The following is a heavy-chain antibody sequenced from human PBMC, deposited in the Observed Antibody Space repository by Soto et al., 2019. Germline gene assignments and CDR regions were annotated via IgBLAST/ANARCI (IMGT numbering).Heavy chain of an antibody. J-gene: IGHJ6*02. D-gene: IGHD6-13*01. V-gene: IGHV4-34*01. CDR2: INHSGST. Sequence: ETLSLTCAVYGGSFGGYYWSWIRQPPGKGLEWIGEINHSGSTNYNPSLKSRVTISVDTSKNQFSLKLSSVTAADTAVYYCARELSSSWYSGPPARMDVWGQGTTVTLSS. CDR3: ARELSSSWYSGPPARMDV. CDR1: GGSFGGYY.